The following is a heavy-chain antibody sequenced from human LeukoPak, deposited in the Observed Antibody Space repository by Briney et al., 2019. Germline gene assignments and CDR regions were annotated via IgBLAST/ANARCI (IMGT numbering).Heavy chain of an antibody. CDR3: ARDRANGMDV. CDR1: GYTFTSYG. Sequence: ASVTVSCKASGYTFTSYGIIWVRQAPGQGLEWMGWISVYNDHTNYVQKLQGRVTMTTDTSTSTAYMELRSLRSDDTAVYYCARDRANGMDVWGQGTTVTVSS. V-gene: IGHV1-18*01. J-gene: IGHJ6*02. CDR2: ISVYNDHT.